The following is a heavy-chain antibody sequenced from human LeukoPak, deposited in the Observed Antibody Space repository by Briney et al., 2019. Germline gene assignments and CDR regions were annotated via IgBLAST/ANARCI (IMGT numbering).Heavy chain of an antibody. CDR1: GGSISSYY. J-gene: IGHJ6*03. V-gene: IGHV4-4*09. CDR3: ARQNYDFWSGPPTFYYYYYMDV. Sequence: SETLSLTCTVSGGSISSYYWSWIRQPPGKGLEWIGYIYTSGSTNYNPSLNSRVTISVDTSKNQFSLKLSSVTAADTAVYYCARQNYDFWSGPPTFYYYYYMDVWGKGTTVTVSS. D-gene: IGHD3-3*01. CDR2: IYTSGST.